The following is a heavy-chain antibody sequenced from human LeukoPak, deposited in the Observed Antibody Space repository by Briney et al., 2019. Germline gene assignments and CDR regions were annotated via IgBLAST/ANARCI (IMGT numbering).Heavy chain of an antibody. J-gene: IGHJ3*02. D-gene: IGHD2-15*01. Sequence: RTGGSLRLSCAASGFTVSSNYMSWVRQAPGKGLEWVSVIYSGGSTYYADSVKGRFTISGDNSKNTLYLQMNSLRAEDTAVYYCARDLISGGMRAFDIWGQGTMVTVSS. V-gene: IGHV3-53*01. CDR2: IYSGGST. CDR3: ARDLISGGMRAFDI. CDR1: GFTVSSNY.